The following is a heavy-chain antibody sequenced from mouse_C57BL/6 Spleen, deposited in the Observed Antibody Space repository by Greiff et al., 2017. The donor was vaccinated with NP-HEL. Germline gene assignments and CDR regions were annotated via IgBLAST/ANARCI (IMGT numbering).Heavy chain of an antibody. J-gene: IGHJ1*03. Sequence: QVQLQQPGAELVKPGASVKMSCKASGYTFTSYWVTWVKQRPGQGLEWIGDIYPGSGSTNYNEKFKSKATLTVDTSSSTAYMQLSSLTSEDSAVYYCAREKSYGSRGYFDVWGTGTTVTVSS. D-gene: IGHD1-1*01. CDR1: GYTFTSYW. CDR3: AREKSYGSRGYFDV. V-gene: IGHV1-55*01. CDR2: IYPGSGST.